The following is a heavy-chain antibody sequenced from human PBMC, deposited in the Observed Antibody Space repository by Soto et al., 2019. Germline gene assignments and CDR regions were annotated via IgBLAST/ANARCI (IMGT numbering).Heavy chain of an antibody. CDR3: ASWVKEAGIGGNYYYGMDV. Sequence: QVPLVQSGAEVKKPGSSVKVSCKASGGTFSNYAFSWVRQAPGQGLEWLGGIVPTSDRADYAQKFRDRVTITEDESTKTAHMELSSLRSEDTAVYYGASWVKEAGIGGNYYYGMDVWGQGTTVTVSS. CDR2: IVPTSDRA. D-gene: IGHD6-19*01. V-gene: IGHV1-69*12. J-gene: IGHJ6*02. CDR1: GGTFSNYA.